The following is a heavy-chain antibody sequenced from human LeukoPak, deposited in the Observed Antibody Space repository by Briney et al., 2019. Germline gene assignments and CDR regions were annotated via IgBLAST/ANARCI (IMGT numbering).Heavy chain of an antibody. CDR3: ARDRYYYDSSERGFDP. V-gene: IGHV4-4*07. D-gene: IGHD3-22*01. J-gene: IGHJ5*02. CDR1: GGSISSYY. Sequence: PSETLSLTCTVSGGSISSYYWSWIRQPAGKGLEWIGRIYTSGSTNYNPSLKSRVTMSVDTSKNQFSLRLSSVTAADTAVYYCARDRYYYDSSERGFDPWGQGTLVTVSS. CDR2: IYTSGST.